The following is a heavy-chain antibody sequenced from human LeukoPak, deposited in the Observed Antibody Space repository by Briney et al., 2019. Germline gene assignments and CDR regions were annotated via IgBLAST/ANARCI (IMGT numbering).Heavy chain of an antibody. CDR2: IWYDGSNK. CDR1: GFTFSSYG. Sequence: PGGSLRLSCAASGFTFSSYGMHWVRQAPGKGLEWVAVIWYDGSNKYYADSVKGRFTISRDNSKNTLYLQMNSLRAEDTAVYYCAKATEPIFGVVNWFDPWGQGTLVTVSS. J-gene: IGHJ5*02. D-gene: IGHD3-3*01. V-gene: IGHV3-30*02. CDR3: AKATEPIFGVVNWFDP.